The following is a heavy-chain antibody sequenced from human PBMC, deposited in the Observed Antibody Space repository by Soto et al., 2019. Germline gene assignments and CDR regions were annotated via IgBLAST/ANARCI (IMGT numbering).Heavy chain of an antibody. Sequence: PSQPKSHPXSVADGTIGDLYGRWIMQHKGKGLEWIGYMGYSGYTSYNPSLRSRVTISLDTSKNQFSLKTEDTAVYYCTSNVETAMVFYYYGMDVWGQGTTVT. J-gene: IGHJ6*02. CDR1: DGTIGDLY. D-gene: IGHD5-18*01. CDR3: TAMVFYYYGMDV. CDR2: MGYSGYT. V-gene: IGHV4-59*11.